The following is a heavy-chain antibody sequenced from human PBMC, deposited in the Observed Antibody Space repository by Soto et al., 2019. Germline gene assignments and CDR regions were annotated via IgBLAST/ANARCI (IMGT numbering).Heavy chain of an antibody. CDR2: ISYDGSNK. D-gene: IGHD2-2*01. CDR3: AREAVFDCSSTSCSFYYMDV. CDR1: GFTFSSYA. V-gene: IGHV3-30-3*01. J-gene: IGHJ6*03. Sequence: GGSLRLSCAASGFTFSSYAMHWVRQAPGKGLEWVAVISYDGSNKYYADSVKGRFTISRDNSKNTLYLQMNSLRAEDTAVYYCAREAVFDCSSTSCSFYYMDVWGKGTTVTVSS.